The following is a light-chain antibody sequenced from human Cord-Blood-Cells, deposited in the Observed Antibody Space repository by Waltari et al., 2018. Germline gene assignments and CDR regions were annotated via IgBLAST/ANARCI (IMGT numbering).Light chain of an antibody. V-gene: IGLV3-1*01. Sequence: SYELTQPPSVSVSPGQTASITCAGDKLGAKYACWYQQKPDQSPVLVIYQDSKRPSGSPNRVSGSNSGNTATLTIGGTQAIDEADYYCQAWDSSTYVFGTGTKVTVL. CDR3: QAWDSSTYV. CDR1: KLGAKY. J-gene: IGLJ1*01. CDR2: QDS.